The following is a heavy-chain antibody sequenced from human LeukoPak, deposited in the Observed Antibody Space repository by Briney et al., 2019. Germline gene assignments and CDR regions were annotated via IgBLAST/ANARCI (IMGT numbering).Heavy chain of an antibody. J-gene: IGHJ5*01. CDR3: ARDSGGYCTGGSCYLGWFDS. D-gene: IGHD2-15*01. CDR1: GFTFSAYT. V-gene: IGHV3-21*01. Sequence: GPLRLSCAASGFTFSAYTINWVRQAPGKGLEWVSSITSSGRYIYYTDSVKGRFTISRDNAKNSLYLQMNSLRAEDTAVYYCARDSGGYCTGGSCYLGWFDSWGQGTLVTVSS. CDR2: ITSSGRYI.